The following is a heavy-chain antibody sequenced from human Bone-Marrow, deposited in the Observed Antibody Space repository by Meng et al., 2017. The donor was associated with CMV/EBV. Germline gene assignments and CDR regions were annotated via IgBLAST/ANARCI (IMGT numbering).Heavy chain of an antibody. CDR1: GGTFSSYA. CDR3: ARDGYYYDSSGYYPEAAYFDD. V-gene: IGHV1-69*05. D-gene: IGHD3-22*01. J-gene: IGHJ4*02. Sequence: SVKVSCKASGGTFSSYAISWVRQAPGQGLEWMGGIIPIFGTANYAQKFQGRVTITTDESTSTAYMELSSLRSEDTAVYYCARDGYYYDSSGYYPEAAYFDDWGQGTLVTVSS. CDR2: IIPIFGTA.